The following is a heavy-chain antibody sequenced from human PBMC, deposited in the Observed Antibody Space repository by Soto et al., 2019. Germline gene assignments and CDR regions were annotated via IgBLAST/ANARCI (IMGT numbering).Heavy chain of an antibody. D-gene: IGHD2-8*01. Sequence: EVQLVESGGGLVQPGGSLRLSCAASEFSFSTSWMSWVRQAPGKGLEWVANIKQDGSATNYVDSVKGRFTISRDNAKKSLYLEMHHLRAEDTAVYYCARGYGADYWGQGTLVTVSS. CDR1: EFSFSTSW. V-gene: IGHV3-7*04. J-gene: IGHJ4*02. CDR2: IKQDGSAT. CDR3: ARGYGADY.